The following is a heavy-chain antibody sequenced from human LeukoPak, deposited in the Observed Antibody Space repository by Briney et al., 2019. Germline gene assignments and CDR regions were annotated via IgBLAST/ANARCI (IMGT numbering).Heavy chain of an antibody. D-gene: IGHD3-10*01. J-gene: IGHJ5*02. V-gene: IGHV3-48*01. CDR3: ARGGWFGDYNWFDP. CDR1: GFTFSSYS. Sequence: GESLRLSCAASGFTFSSYSMNWVRQAPGKGLEWVSYISSASNTIYYADSVKGRFTISRDNAKNSLNLQMNSLRVDDTAMYYCARGGWFGDYNWFDPWGQGTLVTVSS. CDR2: ISSASNTI.